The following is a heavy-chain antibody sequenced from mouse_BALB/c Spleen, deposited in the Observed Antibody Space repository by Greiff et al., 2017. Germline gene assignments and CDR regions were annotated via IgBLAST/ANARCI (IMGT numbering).Heavy chain of an antibody. D-gene: IGHD1-1*01. CDR1: GYTFTSYY. J-gene: IGHJ4*01. CDR2: INPSNGGT. CDR3: TRGGYYGSSYEGAMDY. Sequence: VQLVESGAELVKPGASVKLSCKASGYTFTSYYMYWVKQRPGQGLEWIGEINPSNGGTNFNEKFKSKATLTVDKSSSTAYMQLSSLTSEDSAVYYCTRGGYYGSSYEGAMDYWGQGTSVTVSS. V-gene: IGHV1S81*02.